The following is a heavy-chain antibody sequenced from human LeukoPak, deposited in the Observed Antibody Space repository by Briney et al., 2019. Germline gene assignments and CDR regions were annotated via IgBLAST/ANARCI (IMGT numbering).Heavy chain of an antibody. CDR1: GFTFSSYA. CDR3: ARDFEMATPGALDY. V-gene: IGHV3-30-3*01. J-gene: IGHJ4*02. D-gene: IGHD5-24*01. Sequence: GGSLRLSCAASGFTFSSYAMHWVRQAPGKGLEWVAVISYDGSNKYYADSVKGRFTISRDNSKNTLYLQMNSLRAEDTAVYYCARDFEMATPGALDYWGQGTLVTVSS. CDR2: ISYDGSNK.